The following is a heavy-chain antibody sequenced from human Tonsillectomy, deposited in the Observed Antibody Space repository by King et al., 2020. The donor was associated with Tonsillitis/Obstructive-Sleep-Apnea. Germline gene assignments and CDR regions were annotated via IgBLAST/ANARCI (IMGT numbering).Heavy chain of an antibody. J-gene: IGHJ5*02. D-gene: IGHD2-2*01. CDR1: GFTFSDYY. Sequence: VQLVESGGGLVKPGGSLRLSCAASGFTFSDYYMSWIRQAPGKGLEWVSYISSSSSYTNYADSVKGLFTISRDNAKNSLDLQMNSLRAEDTAVYYCAREPVGRLGYCSSTSCYGWFDPWGQGTLVTVSS. CDR2: ISSSSSYT. CDR3: AREPVGRLGYCSSTSCYGWFDP. V-gene: IGHV3-11*05.